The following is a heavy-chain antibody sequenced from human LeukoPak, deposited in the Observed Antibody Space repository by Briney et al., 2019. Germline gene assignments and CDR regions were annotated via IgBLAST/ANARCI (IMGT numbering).Heavy chain of an antibody. V-gene: IGHV3-30*04. CDR2: ISYDGSNK. J-gene: IGHJ4*02. Sequence: GGSLRLSCAASGFTFSSYAMHWVRQAPGKGLEWVAVISYDGSNKYYADSVKGRFTISRDNSKNTLYLQMNSLRAEDTAVYYCARGLNDSWTGENYWGQGTLVTVSS. CDR1: GFTFSSYA. D-gene: IGHD3-3*01. CDR3: ARGLNDSWTGENY.